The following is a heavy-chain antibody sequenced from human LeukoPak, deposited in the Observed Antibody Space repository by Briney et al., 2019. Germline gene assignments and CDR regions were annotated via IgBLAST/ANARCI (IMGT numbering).Heavy chain of an antibody. CDR3: ARGGFVVPAAMMEDGMDV. CDR1: GFIFSSYA. D-gene: IGHD2-2*01. CDR2: ISYDGSNK. Sequence: HAGGSLRLSCAASGFIFSSYAMHWVRQAPGKGLEWVAVISYDGSNKYYADSVKGRFTISRDNSKNTLYLQMNSLRAEDTAVYYCARGGFVVPAAMMEDGMDVWGQGTTVTVSS. V-gene: IGHV3-30-3*01. J-gene: IGHJ6*02.